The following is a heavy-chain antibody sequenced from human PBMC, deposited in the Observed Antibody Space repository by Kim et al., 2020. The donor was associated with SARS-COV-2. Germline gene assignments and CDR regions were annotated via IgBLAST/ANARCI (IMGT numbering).Heavy chain of an antibody. CDR2: ISSSSSTI. CDR1: GFTFSSYD. CDR3: ARDWALDS. V-gene: IGHV3-48*03. J-gene: IGHJ4*02. Sequence: GGSLRLSCAVSGFTFSSYDMNWVRQAPGKGLEWVSFISSSSSTIYYADSVKGRFTISRDNAKNSLYLQMNSLRAEDTAVYYCARDWALDSWGQGTLVTVSS. D-gene: IGHD3-16*01.